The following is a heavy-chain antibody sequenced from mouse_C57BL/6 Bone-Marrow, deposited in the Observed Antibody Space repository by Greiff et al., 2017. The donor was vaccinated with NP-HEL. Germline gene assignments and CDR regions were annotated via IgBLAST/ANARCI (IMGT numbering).Heavy chain of an antibody. J-gene: IGHJ4*01. Sequence: VQLQQSGPELVKPGASVKIPCKASGYTFTDYNMDWVKQSHGKSLEWIGDINPNNGGTIYNQKFKGKATLTVDKSSSTAYMELRSLTSEDTAVYYCARSPVYYDYDGGVIYYAMDYWGQGTSVTVSS. CDR2: INPNNGGT. CDR1: GYTFTDYN. D-gene: IGHD2-4*01. CDR3: ARSPVYYDYDGGVIYYAMDY. V-gene: IGHV1-18*01.